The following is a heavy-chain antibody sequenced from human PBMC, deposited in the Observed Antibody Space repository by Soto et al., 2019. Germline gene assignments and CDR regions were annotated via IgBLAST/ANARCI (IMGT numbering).Heavy chain of an antibody. CDR1: GGSISSSSFY. CDR2: IYYSGST. J-gene: IGHJ6*02. D-gene: IGHD6-13*01. V-gene: IGHV4-61*01. CDR3: ARERVGIAADYGMDV. Sequence: SETLSLTCTVSGGSISSSSFYWGWIRQPPGKGLEWIGYIYYSGSTNYNPSLKSRVTISVDTSKNQFSLKLSSVTAADTAVYYCARERVGIAADYGMDVWGQGTTVTVSS.